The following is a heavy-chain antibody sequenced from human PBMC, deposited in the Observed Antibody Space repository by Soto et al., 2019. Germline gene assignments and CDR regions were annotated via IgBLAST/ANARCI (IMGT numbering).Heavy chain of an antibody. V-gene: IGHV2-5*02. D-gene: IGHD6-19*01. CDR1: GFSLSTSGVG. CDR3: AHRVPGSATGWDTGIFDY. Sequence: SGPTLVNPTQTLTLTCTFSGFSLSTSGVGVGWIRQSPGKDLEWLALIYCDDYKRYNPSLKSRLTITKVTSQNLVVLIMTNMDSVDTGTYFCAHRVPGSATGWDTGIFDYWVQ. CDR2: IYCDDYK. J-gene: IGHJ4*02.